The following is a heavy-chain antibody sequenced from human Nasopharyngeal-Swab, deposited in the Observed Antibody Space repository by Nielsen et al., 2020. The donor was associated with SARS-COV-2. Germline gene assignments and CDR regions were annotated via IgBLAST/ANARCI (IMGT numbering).Heavy chain of an antibody. D-gene: IGHD5/OR15-5a*01. CDR2: ISAYNGNT. Sequence: GSLKVSCKASGYTFTSYGISWGRQAPGQGLEWMGWISAYNGNTNYAQKLQGRVTMTTDTSTSTAYMELRSLRSDDTAVYYCAREVVSLGMDVWGQGTTVTVSS. V-gene: IGHV1-18*01. CDR3: AREVVSLGMDV. CDR1: GYTFTSYG. J-gene: IGHJ6*02.